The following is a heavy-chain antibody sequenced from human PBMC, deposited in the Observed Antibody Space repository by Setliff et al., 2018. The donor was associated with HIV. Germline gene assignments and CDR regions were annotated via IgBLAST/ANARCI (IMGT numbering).Heavy chain of an antibody. CDR1: GGSISSGGYY. D-gene: IGHD3-9*01. CDR3: AREGTLTGFYKGGPDY. Sequence: TSETLSLTCTVSGGSISSGGYYWSWIRQRPGKGLEWIGYIYHSGSTYYNPSLKSRIKISVDMSKNQFSLRLSSVTAADTAMYYCAREGTLTGFYKGGPDYWGQGTLVTVSS. V-gene: IGHV4-31*02. CDR2: IYHSGST. J-gene: IGHJ4*02.